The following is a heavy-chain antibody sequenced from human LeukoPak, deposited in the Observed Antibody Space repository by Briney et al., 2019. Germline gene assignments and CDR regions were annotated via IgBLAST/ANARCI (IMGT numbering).Heavy chain of an antibody. J-gene: IGHJ4*02. Sequence: ASVKVSCKASGYTFTSYGISWVRQAPGQRLEWMGWISAYNGNTNYAQKLQGRVTMTTDTSTSTAYMELRSLRSDDTAVYYCARVGNYDILTGYYNPFDYWGQGTLVTVSS. CDR1: GYTFTSYG. V-gene: IGHV1-18*01. CDR2: ISAYNGNT. CDR3: ARVGNYDILTGYYNPFDY. D-gene: IGHD3-9*01.